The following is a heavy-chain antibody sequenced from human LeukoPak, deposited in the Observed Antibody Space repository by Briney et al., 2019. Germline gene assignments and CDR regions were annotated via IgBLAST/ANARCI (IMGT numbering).Heavy chain of an antibody. D-gene: IGHD1-26*01. CDR2: IYYSGST. Sequence: SETLSLTCTVSGGSISSSSYYWGWIRQPPGKGLEWIGSIYYSGSTYYNPSLKSRVTISVDTSKNQFSLKLSSVTAADTAVYYCARSVGGELLLAYFDYWGQGTLVTVSS. CDR1: GGSISSSSYY. J-gene: IGHJ4*02. CDR3: ARSVGGELLLAYFDY. V-gene: IGHV4-39*07.